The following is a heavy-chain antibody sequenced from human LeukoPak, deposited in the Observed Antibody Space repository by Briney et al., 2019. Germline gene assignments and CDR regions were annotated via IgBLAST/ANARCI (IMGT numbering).Heavy chain of an antibody. Sequence: PGGSLRLSCAASGFTVSSNYMSWVRQAPGKGLEWVSVIYSGDTTYYADSVKGRFTISRDNSKNTLYLQMNSLRAEDTAVYYCARVVAVAGTVIFDYWGQGTLVTVSS. D-gene: IGHD6-19*01. V-gene: IGHV3-66*01. CDR1: GFTVSSNY. CDR2: IYSGDTT. J-gene: IGHJ4*02. CDR3: ARVVAVAGTVIFDY.